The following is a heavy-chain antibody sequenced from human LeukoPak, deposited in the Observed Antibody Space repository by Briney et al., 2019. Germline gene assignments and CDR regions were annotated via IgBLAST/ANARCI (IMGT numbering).Heavy chain of an antibody. J-gene: IGHJ5*02. CDR1: GFTFSSYW. D-gene: IGHD2-2*03. CDR2: IKQDGSEE. CDR3: ARDSGYCSSTSCYADWFDP. V-gene: IGHV3-7*04. Sequence: GGSLRLSCAASGFTFSSYWMSWVRQAPGKGLEWVANIKQDGSEEYYVDSVKGRFTISGDNAKNSLYLQMNSLRAEDTAVYYCARDSGYCSSTSCYADWFDPWGQGTLVTVSS.